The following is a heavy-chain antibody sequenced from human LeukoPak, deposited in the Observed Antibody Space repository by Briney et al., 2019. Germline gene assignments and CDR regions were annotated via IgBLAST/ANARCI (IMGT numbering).Heavy chain of an antibody. CDR2: IYYSGST. V-gene: IGHV4-59*06. D-gene: IGHD3-3*01. CDR3: AVHVLRFLEWSD. CDR1: GGSISSYY. J-gene: IGHJ4*02. Sequence: SETLSLTCTVSGGSISSYYWSWIRQHPGKGLEWIGYIYYSGSTYYNPSLKSRVTISVDTSKNQFSLKLSSVTAADTAVYYCAVHVLRFLEWSDWGQGTLVTVSS.